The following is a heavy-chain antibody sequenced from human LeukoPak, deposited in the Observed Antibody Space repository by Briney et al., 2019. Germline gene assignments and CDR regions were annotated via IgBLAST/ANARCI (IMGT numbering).Heavy chain of an antibody. CDR1: GFTFSSYA. Sequence: GGSLRLSCAASGFTFSSYAMHWVRQAPGKGLEWVAIIWYDGSNKYYADSVKGRFTISRDNSKNTLYLQTNSLRAEDTAVYYCARGGNLLRYAFDIWGQGTMVTVSS. CDR2: IWYDGSNK. V-gene: IGHV3-33*08. CDR3: ARGGNLLRYAFDI. D-gene: IGHD2-15*01. J-gene: IGHJ3*02.